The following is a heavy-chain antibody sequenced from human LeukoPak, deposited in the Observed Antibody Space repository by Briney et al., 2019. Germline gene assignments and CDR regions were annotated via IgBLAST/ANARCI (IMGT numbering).Heavy chain of an antibody. J-gene: IGHJ4*02. Sequence: GGSLRHSCAASGFTFSSYSMNWIRQAPGKGLEWLSYISSHSISTNYADSVKGRFTTSRDNAKNTLFLQMNSLRAEDTAIYYCAKERDYGPADYWGQGTLVTVSS. CDR3: AKERDYGPADY. V-gene: IGHV3-48*04. CDR2: ISSHSIST. D-gene: IGHD4/OR15-4a*01. CDR1: GFTFSSYS.